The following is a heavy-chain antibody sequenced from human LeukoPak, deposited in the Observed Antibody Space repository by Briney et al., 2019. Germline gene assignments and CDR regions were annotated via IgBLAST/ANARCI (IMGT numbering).Heavy chain of an antibody. J-gene: IGHJ5*02. Sequence: GRSLRLSCAASGFTFSAHSMHWVRQPPGKGLEWVAFISYDGSIKFHADSLKGRFTISRDNSKKTLYLQINSLRAEDTAVYFCSRNPEREYWFDPWGQGTLVTVSS. CDR1: GFTFSAHS. CDR2: ISYDGSIK. CDR3: SRNPEREYWFDP. V-gene: IGHV3-30-3*01.